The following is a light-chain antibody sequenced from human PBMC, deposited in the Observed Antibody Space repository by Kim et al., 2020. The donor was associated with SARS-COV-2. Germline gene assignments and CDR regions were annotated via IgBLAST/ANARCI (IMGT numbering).Light chain of an antibody. V-gene: IGKV3-20*01. Sequence: LSLSPGESAALSCRSSQSVSSSYLAWYHQKPGQAPRLLIYGASSRSAGIPDRFSGSGSGTDFTLTISRLEPEDFAVYYCQQYGGTFGQGTKVDIK. CDR2: GAS. CDR3: QQYGGT. CDR1: QSVSSSY. J-gene: IGKJ1*01.